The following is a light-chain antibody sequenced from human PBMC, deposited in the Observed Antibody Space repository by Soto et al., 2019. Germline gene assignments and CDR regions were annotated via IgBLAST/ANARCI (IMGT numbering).Light chain of an antibody. CDR3: QQYNNWPIT. CDR1: ETVNSN. CDR2: TIS. V-gene: IGKV3-15*01. Sequence: VGTSQSSATLSVTPGEKASPPCSASETVNSNLAWYQQKPGQAPRLIIYTISTRATGIPARFSGSGSGTEFTLTISSLQSEDLGVYYCQQYNNWPITFGQGTRLEIK. J-gene: IGKJ5*01.